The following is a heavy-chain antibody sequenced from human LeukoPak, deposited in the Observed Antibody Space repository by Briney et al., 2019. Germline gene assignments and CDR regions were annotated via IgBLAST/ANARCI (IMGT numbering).Heavy chain of an antibody. CDR3: AKGGHSYGYAY. J-gene: IGHJ4*02. V-gene: IGHV3-23*01. CDR2: ISGSGGST. Sequence: GGSLRLSCAASGFTFSSYAMSWVRQAPGKGLEWVSAISGSGGSTYYADSVKGRFTISRDNSKNTLYLQMNSLRAEDTAAYYCAKGGHSYGYAYWGQGTLVTVSS. CDR1: GFTFSSYA. D-gene: IGHD5-18*01.